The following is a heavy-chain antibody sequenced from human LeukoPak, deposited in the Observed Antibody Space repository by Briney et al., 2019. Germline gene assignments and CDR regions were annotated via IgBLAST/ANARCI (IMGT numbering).Heavy chain of an antibody. J-gene: IGHJ3*02. Sequence: SETLSLTCTVSGGSISSYYWSWIRQPPGKGPEWIGYIYYSGSTNYNPSLKSRVTISVDTSKNQFSLKLSSVTAADTAVYYCARALFDAFDIWGQGTMVTVSS. CDR1: GGSISSYY. CDR2: IYYSGST. V-gene: IGHV4-59*08. CDR3: ARALFDAFDI.